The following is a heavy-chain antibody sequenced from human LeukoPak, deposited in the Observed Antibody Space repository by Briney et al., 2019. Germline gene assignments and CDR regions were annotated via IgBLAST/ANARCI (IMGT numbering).Heavy chain of an antibody. Sequence: ASVKVSCKASGYTFNSYYMHWVRQAPGQGLEWMGIINPRVGSTNYAQKFHGRLTMTRDTSTSTVYMELSSLRSEDTAVYYCARDLGVRGDGWFDPWGQGTLVTVSS. CDR3: ARDLGVRGDGWFDP. D-gene: IGHD3-10*01. J-gene: IGHJ5*02. V-gene: IGHV1-46*02. CDR1: GYTFNSYY. CDR2: INPRVGST.